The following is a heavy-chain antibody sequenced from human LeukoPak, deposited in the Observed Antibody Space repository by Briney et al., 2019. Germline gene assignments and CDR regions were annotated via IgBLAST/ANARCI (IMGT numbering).Heavy chain of an antibody. CDR3: AGYGVYPY. CDR1: GFTFNTYD. J-gene: IGHJ4*02. Sequence: GGSLRLSCAASGFTFNTYDMHWVRQAPGEGPEWIAYFGISGSIYYSDSLRGRFTIFRDNAKNSLFLQMNSLRVDDTAIYYCAGYGVYPYWGQGTPVTVSS. D-gene: IGHD4-17*01. CDR2: FGISGSI. V-gene: IGHV3-48*01.